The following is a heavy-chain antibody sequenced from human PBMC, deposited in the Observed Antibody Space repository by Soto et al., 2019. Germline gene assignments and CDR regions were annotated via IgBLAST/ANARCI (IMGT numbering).Heavy chain of an antibody. CDR2: ISAYNGNT. CDR3: ARGVEQQLTLLYYYMDV. CDR1: GYTFTSYG. V-gene: IGHV1-18*01. D-gene: IGHD6-13*01. J-gene: IGHJ6*03. Sequence: QVQLVQSGAEVKKPGASVKVSCKASGYTFTSYGISWVRQAPGQRLEWMGWISAYNGNTNYAQKLQGRVTMTTDTSTSTAYMELRSLRSDDTAVYYCARGVEQQLTLLYYYMDVWGKGTTVTVSS.